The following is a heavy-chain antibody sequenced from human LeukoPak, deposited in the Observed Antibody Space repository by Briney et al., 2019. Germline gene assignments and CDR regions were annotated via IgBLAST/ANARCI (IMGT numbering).Heavy chain of an antibody. D-gene: IGHD1-14*01. Sequence: SETLSLTCTVSGGSISSYYWSWIRQPPGKGLEWIGSIYYSGSTYYNPSLKSRVTISVDTSKNQFSLKLSSVTAADTAVYYCARHLQAAGIDYWGQGTLVTVSS. V-gene: IGHV4-39*01. CDR3: ARHLQAAGIDY. CDR1: GGSISSYY. J-gene: IGHJ4*02. CDR2: IYYSGST.